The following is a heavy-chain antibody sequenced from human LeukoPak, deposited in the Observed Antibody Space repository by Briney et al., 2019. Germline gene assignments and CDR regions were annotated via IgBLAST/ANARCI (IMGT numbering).Heavy chain of an antibody. D-gene: IGHD3-22*01. J-gene: IGHJ4*02. V-gene: IGHV1-2*02. CDR3: ARDIWYYYDSSGYYLGSF. CDR2: INPNSGGT. CDR1: GYTFTGYY. Sequence: ASVKVSCKASGYTFTGYYMHWVRQAPGQGLEWMGWINPNSGGTNYAQKFQGRVTMTRDTSISTAYMELSRLESDDPAVYYVARDIWYYYDSSGYYLGSFWGQGTLVTVSS.